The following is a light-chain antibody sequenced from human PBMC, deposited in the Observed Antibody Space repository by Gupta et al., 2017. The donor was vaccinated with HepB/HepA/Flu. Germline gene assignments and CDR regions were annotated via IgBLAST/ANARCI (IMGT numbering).Light chain of an antibody. CDR3: RSAKNSNHCV. CDR2: DVS. Sequence: QSALTQPASLSESPRQSVTLSCTDTSSDVGGYKYAYWYQQHPGQAPMFMIYDVSNRPSGVSNRFSGSKSGNTASLTISGLQAEDEADYYCRSAKNSNHCVFGGGTKLTVL. J-gene: IGLJ3*02. V-gene: IGLV2-14*01. CDR1: SSDVGGYKY.